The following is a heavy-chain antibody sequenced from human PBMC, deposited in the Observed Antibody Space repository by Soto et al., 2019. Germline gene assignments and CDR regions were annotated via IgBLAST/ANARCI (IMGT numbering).Heavy chain of an antibody. Sequence: EVQLLESGGGLVQPGGALRLSWAASGFTFSSNDMTWVRQAPGKGLEWVSTISSSGAFTYHADSVKGRFTISRDSSKNTVYLQMNSLRAEDTAVYYCAKHQFSMVRGISPFDYWGQGTLVTVSS. CDR2: ISSSGAFT. D-gene: IGHD3-10*01. J-gene: IGHJ4*02. CDR1: GFTFSSND. V-gene: IGHV3-23*01. CDR3: AKHQFSMVRGISPFDY.